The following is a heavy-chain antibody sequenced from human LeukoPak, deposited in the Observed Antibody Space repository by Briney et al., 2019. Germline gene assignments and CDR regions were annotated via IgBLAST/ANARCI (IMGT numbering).Heavy chain of an antibody. CDR2: IRYDGSNK. CDR3: AKDHVAVAETYYYYYYMDV. CDR1: AFTFSSYG. J-gene: IGHJ6*03. V-gene: IGHV3-30*02. D-gene: IGHD6-19*01. Sequence: PGGSLRLSCAASAFTFSSYGMHWVRQAPGKGLEWVAFIRYDGSNKYYADSVKGRFTISRDNSKNTLYLQMNSLRAEDTAVYYCAKDHVAVAETYYYYYYMDVWGKGTTVTISS.